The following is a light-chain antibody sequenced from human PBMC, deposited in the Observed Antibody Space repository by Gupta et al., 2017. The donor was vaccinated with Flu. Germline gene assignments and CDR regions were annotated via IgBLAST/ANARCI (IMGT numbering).Light chain of an antibody. CDR3: QQTHSAPPT. Sequence: DIQMTQSPPSLPASVGDRVTITCRASQNINTYLNWYQQRPGKSPKLLIYGASSLESGVPSRFSGSGSGRNFSLTIRSLQAEDFATYYSQQTHSAPPTFGQGTKVDIK. CDR2: GAS. V-gene: IGKV1-39*01. CDR1: QNINTY. J-gene: IGKJ2*01.